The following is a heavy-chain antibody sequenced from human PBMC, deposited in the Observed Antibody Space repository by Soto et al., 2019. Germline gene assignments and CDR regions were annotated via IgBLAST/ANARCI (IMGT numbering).Heavy chain of an antibody. CDR3: AKDQNYSNYPYYYYYYGMDV. V-gene: IGHV3-30*18. Sequence: PGGSLRLSCAASGFTFSSYGMHWVRQAPGKXLEWVAVISYDGSNKYYADSVKGRFTISRDNSKNTLYLQMNSLRAEDTAVYYCAKDQNYSNYPYYYYYYGMDVWGQGSTVTVSS. CDR2: ISYDGSNK. J-gene: IGHJ6*02. CDR1: GFTFSSYG. D-gene: IGHD4-4*01.